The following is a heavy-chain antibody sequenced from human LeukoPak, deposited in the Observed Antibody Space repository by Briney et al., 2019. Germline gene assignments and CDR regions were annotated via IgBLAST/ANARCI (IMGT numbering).Heavy chain of an antibody. CDR2: INSDGSST. CDR3: ARENIVATEPLDY. J-gene: IGHJ4*02. Sequence: GGSLRLSCAASGFIFSNYWVHWVRQAPGKGLVWVSRINSDGSSTSYADSVKGRFTISRDNAKNTLYLQMNSLRAEDTAVYYCARENIVATEPLDYWGQGTLVTVSS. D-gene: IGHD5-12*01. V-gene: IGHV3-74*01. CDR1: GFIFSNYW.